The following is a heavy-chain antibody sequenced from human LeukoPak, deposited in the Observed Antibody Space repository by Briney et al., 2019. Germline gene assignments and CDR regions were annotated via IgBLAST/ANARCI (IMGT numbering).Heavy chain of an antibody. CDR1: GFTVSSNY. CDR2: IYSGGST. V-gene: IGHV3-53*04. CDR3: ARDRRLLAPYYYYYGMDV. J-gene: IGHJ6*02. Sequence: PGGSLRLSCAASGFTVSSNYMSWVRQAPGKGLEWVSVIYSGGSTYYADPVKGRFTISRHNSKNTMYLQMNSLRVDVTAVYYCARDRRLLAPYYYYYGMDVWGQGTTVTVSS. D-gene: IGHD5-18*01.